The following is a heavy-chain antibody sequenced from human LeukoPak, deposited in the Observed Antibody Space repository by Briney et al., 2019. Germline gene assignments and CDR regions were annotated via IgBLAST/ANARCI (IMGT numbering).Heavy chain of an antibody. J-gene: IGHJ3*02. CDR2: IGSSGSVI. CDR1: GFTFDDYA. CDR3: ARGTDSGTSTRGGAFEI. Sequence: GGSLRLSCAASGFTFDDYAMSWVRQAPGKGLEWVSYIGSSGSVIYYTDSVKGRFTISRDNAKNSLYLQMNSLRVEETAIYYCARGTDSGTSTRGGAFEIWGQGTMVTVSS. V-gene: IGHV3-48*03. D-gene: IGHD1-26*01.